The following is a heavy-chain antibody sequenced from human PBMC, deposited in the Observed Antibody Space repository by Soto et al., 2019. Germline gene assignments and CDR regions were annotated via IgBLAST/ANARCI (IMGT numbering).Heavy chain of an antibody. V-gene: IGHV4-59*08. CDR2: IYYSGST. D-gene: IGHD1-26*01. CDR1: GGSISSYY. Sequence: LSLTCTVSGGSISSYYWSWIRQPPGRGLEWIGYIYYSGSTNYNPSLKSRVTISVDTSNNQFSLKLSSVTAADTAVYYCARRWGAAFDYWGQGTLVTVSS. CDR3: ARRWGAAFDY. J-gene: IGHJ4*02.